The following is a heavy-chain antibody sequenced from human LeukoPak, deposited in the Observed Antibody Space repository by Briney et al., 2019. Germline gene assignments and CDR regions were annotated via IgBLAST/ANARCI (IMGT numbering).Heavy chain of an antibody. V-gene: IGHV3-23*01. Sequence: PGGSLRLSCVASGVMFSLSDMSWVRQTPGKGLEWVATISGGGGKTYYGDSVRGRFTISRDTSTNTLYLQANNLKAEDTGMYYCAKEAGLGTPTVWGLGTLVTVSS. CDR1: GVMFSLSD. CDR2: ISGGGGKT. CDR3: AKEAGLGTPTV. J-gene: IGHJ4*02. D-gene: IGHD4-23*01.